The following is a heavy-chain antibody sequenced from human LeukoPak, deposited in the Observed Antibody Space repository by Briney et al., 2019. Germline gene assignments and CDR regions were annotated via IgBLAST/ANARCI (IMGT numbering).Heavy chain of an antibody. CDR2: INHSGST. V-gene: IGHV4-34*01. D-gene: IGHD3-22*01. J-gene: IGHJ3*02. CDR1: GGSFSGYY. Sequence: SETLSLTCAVYGGSFSGYYWSWIRQPPGKRLEWIGEINHSGSTNYNPSLKSRVTISVDTSKNQFSLKLSSVTAADTAVYYCARGSGGYYYDSSGYEAFDIWGQGTMVTVSS. CDR3: ARGSGGYYYDSSGYEAFDI.